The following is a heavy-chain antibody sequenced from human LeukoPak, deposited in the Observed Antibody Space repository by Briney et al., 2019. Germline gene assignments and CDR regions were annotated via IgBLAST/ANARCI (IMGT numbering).Heavy chain of an antibody. J-gene: IGHJ4*02. Sequence: ASVNVSCNASGGTFSSYAISWVRHAPGQGLEWMGGIIPILGIANYAQKFQGRVTITADKSTSTAYMELSSLRSEDTAVYYCARCLENYGSGSYYMLFDYWGQGTLVTVSS. D-gene: IGHD3-10*01. CDR2: IIPILGIA. CDR3: ARCLENYGSGSYYMLFDY. CDR1: GGTFSSYA. V-gene: IGHV1-69*10.